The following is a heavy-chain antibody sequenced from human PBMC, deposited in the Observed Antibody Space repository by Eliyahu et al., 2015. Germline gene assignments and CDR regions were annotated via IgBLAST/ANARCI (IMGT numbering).Heavy chain of an antibody. D-gene: IGHD3-10*01. CDR1: XGXXSSYY. CDR3: ARDGPLYYGSGSVDY. Sequence: QVQLQESGPGLVKLSEXLSLXCTXXXGXXSSYYWSWIRQPSGKGLEWIGRIYTSGSTNYNPSLKSRVTMSVDTSKNQFSLKLSSVTAADTAVYYCARDGPLYYGSGSVDYWGQGTLVTVSS. CDR2: IYTSGST. V-gene: IGHV4-4*07. J-gene: IGHJ4*02.